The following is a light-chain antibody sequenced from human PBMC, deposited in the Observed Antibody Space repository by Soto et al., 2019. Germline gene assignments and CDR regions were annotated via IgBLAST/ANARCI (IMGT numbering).Light chain of an antibody. Sequence: AIQLTQSPSSLSASVGDRVTITCRVSQDISRALVWYQQKPGRAPRLLIYDASTLESGVPSRFSGSGSGIDFILTLSSLQPEDFATYYCQQSYSCPCTFGPGTKVDLK. CDR3: QQSYSCPCT. CDR2: DAS. V-gene: IGKV1-13*02. J-gene: IGKJ3*01. CDR1: QDISRA.